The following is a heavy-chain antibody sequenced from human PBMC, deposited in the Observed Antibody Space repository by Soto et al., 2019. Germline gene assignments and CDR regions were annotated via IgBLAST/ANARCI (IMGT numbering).Heavy chain of an antibody. CDR3: AKGYCSSTSCYFRPVETKNAFDI. D-gene: IGHD2-2*01. CDR2: ISGSGGST. CDR1: GFTFSSYA. Sequence: GESLKISCAASGFTFSSYAMSWVRQAPGKGLEWVSAISGSGGSTYYADSVKGRFTISRDNSKNTLYLQMNSLRAEDTAVYYCAKGYCSSTSCYFRPVETKNAFDIWGQGTMVTVSS. J-gene: IGHJ3*02. V-gene: IGHV3-23*01.